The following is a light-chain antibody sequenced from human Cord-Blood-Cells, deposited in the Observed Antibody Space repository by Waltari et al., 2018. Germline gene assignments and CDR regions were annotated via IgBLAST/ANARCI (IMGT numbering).Light chain of an antibody. V-gene: IGLV2-23*01. CDR3: CSYAGSSTWV. J-gene: IGLJ3*02. CDR2: EGN. CDR1: SSDVGSYNL. Sequence: QSALTQPASASGSPGQSITISCTGTSSDVGSYNLVSWYQQHPGKAPKLMMYEGNKRPSGVSNLFSGSKSGNTASLTISGLQAEDEADYYCCSYAGSSTWVFGGGTKLTVL.